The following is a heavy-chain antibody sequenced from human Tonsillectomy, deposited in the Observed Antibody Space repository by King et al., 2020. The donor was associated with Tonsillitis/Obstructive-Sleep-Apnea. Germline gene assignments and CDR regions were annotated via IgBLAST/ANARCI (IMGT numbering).Heavy chain of an antibody. Sequence: TLKESGPTLVKPTQTLTLTCSFSGFSLTTTGVGVGWIRQPPGKALEWLAVIYWDDDKRYSPFLKNRLTITKGTSENQVVLTMTNMDPVDTATYFCALSRPTREIRYNWFNPWGQGTLVTVSS. CDR1: GFSLTTTGVG. V-gene: IGHV2-5*02. CDR2: IYWDDDK. CDR3: ALSRPTREIRYNWFNP. D-gene: IGHD1-26*01. J-gene: IGHJ5*02.